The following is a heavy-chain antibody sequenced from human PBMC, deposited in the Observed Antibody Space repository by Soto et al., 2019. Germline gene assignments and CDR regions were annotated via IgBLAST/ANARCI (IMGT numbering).Heavy chain of an antibody. CDR2: IKQDGSEK. CDR1: GFTFNNYW. CDR3: VKDESINWYSGHFRH. J-gene: IGHJ1*01. D-gene: IGHD6-13*01. Sequence: GGSLRLSCAASGFTFNNYWMSWVRQAPGRGLQWVANIKQDGSEKYYVDSVKGRFTISRDNAKNSLYLQMNSLSAEDTAFYYCVKDESINWYSGHFRHWGQGTLVTVSS. V-gene: IGHV3-7*03.